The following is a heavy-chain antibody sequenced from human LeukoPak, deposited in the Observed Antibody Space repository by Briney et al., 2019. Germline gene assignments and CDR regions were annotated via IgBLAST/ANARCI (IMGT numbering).Heavy chain of an antibody. V-gene: IGHV3-20*04. Sequence: PGGSLRLSCAASGFTFDDYGMSWVRQAPGKGLEWVSGINWNGGSAGYADSVKGRFTISRDNAKTSLYLQMNSLRAEDTALYYCARDRSDSLRDYGMDVWGQGTTVTVSS. CDR1: GFTFDDYG. J-gene: IGHJ6*02. D-gene: IGHD2-15*01. CDR2: INWNGGSA. CDR3: ARDRSDSLRDYGMDV.